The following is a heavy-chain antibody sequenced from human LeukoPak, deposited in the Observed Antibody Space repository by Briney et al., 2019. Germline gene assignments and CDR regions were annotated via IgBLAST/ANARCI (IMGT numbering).Heavy chain of an antibody. CDR3: AREYSSSSGPFDY. J-gene: IGHJ4*02. Sequence: SETPSLTCAVYGGSFSGYYWSWIRQPPGKGLEWIGEINHSGSTNYNPSLKSRVTISVDTSKNQFSLKLSSVTAADTAVYYCAREYSSSSGPFDYWGQGTLVTVSS. CDR1: GGSFSGYY. CDR2: INHSGST. V-gene: IGHV4-34*01. D-gene: IGHD6-13*01.